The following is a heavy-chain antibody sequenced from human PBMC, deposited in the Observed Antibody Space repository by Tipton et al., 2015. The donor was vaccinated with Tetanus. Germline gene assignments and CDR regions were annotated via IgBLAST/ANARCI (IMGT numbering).Heavy chain of an antibody. CDR1: GFTFSSYA. CDR3: ARGSYYYDSSGYLSGDY. V-gene: IGHV3-23*01. J-gene: IGHJ4*02. D-gene: IGHD3-22*01. CDR2: ISGSGGST. Sequence: GSLRLSCAASGFTFSSYAMTWVRQAPGKGLEWVSTISGSGGSTYYADSVKGRFTISRDNSKNTLYLQMNSLRAEDTAVYYCARGSYYYDSSGYLSGDYWGQGTLVTVSS.